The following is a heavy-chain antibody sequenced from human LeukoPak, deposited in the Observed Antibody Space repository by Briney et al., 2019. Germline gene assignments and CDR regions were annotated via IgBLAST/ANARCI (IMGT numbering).Heavy chain of an antibody. D-gene: IGHD2-21*02. CDR3: ARSLIFGYYFDY. CDR2: ISYDGSNK. Sequence: GGSLRLSCAASGFTFSSYAMHWVRQAPGKGLEWVAVISYDGSNKYYADSVKGRFTISRDNSKNTLYLQMNSLRAEDTAVYYCARSLIFGYYFDYWGQGTLVTVSS. J-gene: IGHJ4*02. CDR1: GFTFSSYA. V-gene: IGHV3-30-3*01.